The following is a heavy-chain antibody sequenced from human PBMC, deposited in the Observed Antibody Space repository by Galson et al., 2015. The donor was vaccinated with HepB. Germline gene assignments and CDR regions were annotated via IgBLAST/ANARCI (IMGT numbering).Heavy chain of an antibody. CDR3: ARVDYYDSSDQHDAFDI. Sequence: SETLSLTCTVSGGSISSYYWSWIRQPPGKGLEWIGYIYYSGSTNYNPSLKSRVTISVDTSKNQFSLKLSSVTAADTAVYYCARVDYYDSSDQHDAFDIWGQGTMVTVSS. CDR1: GGSISSYY. J-gene: IGHJ3*02. D-gene: IGHD3-22*01. CDR2: IYYSGST. V-gene: IGHV4-59*01.